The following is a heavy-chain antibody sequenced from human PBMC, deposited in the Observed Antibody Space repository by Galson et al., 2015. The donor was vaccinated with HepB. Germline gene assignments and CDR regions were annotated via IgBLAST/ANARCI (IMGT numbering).Heavy chain of an antibody. Sequence: SVKVSCKASGGAFSNHAIIWVRQAPGQGLEWMGGSIPIINTIKYAQKFQGRVTITADKSTSTAYMEFSRLTSEDTAVYYCARSHEPGVGGSYFDSWGQGTLVTVSS. J-gene: IGHJ4*02. CDR1: GGAFSNHA. CDR3: ARSHEPGVGGSYFDS. CDR2: SIPIINTI. D-gene: IGHD1-26*01. V-gene: IGHV1-69*06.